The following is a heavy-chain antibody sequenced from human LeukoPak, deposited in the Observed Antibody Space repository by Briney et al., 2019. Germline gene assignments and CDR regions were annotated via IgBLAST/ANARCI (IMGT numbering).Heavy chain of an antibody. D-gene: IGHD3-22*01. V-gene: IGHV4-38-2*02. CDR1: GYSIGSGYY. CDR3: AREFDSSGYYLYAIDY. Sequence: KASETLSLTCTVSGYSIGSGYYWGWIRQPPGKGLEWIGSIYYSGSTYYNPSLKSRVTISVDTSKNQFSLKLSSVTAADTAVYYCAREFDSSGYYLYAIDYWGQGTLVTVSS. J-gene: IGHJ4*02. CDR2: IYYSGST.